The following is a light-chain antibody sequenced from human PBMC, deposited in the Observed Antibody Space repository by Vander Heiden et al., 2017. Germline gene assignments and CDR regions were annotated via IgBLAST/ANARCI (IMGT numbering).Light chain of an antibody. J-gene: IGKJ2*01. CDR3: MQALQTPPA. V-gene: IGKV2-28*01. Sequence: VMTQSPLSLPVTPGAPASISGRSSQSLLHSNGYNYLDWYLQKPGQSPQLLIYLGSNRASGVPDRLSGSGSGTDFTLKISRVEAEDVGVYYCMQALQTPPAFGQGTKLEIK. CDR2: LGS. CDR1: QSLLHSNGYNY.